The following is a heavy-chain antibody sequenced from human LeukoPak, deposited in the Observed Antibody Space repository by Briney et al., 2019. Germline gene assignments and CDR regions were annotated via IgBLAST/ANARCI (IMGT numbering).Heavy chain of an antibody. Sequence: SETLSLTCAVYGGSFSGYYWSWIRQPPGKGLEWIGEINHSGSTNYNPSLKSRVTISVDTSKNQFPLKLSSVTAADTAVYYCAREQGSITMVRGARRGRFDYWGQGTLVTVSS. CDR2: INHSGST. CDR1: GGSFSGYY. D-gene: IGHD3-10*01. CDR3: AREQGSITMVRGARRGRFDY. J-gene: IGHJ4*02. V-gene: IGHV4-34*01.